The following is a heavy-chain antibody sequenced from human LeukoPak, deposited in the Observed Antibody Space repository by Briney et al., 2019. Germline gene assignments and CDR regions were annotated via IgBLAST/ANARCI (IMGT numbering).Heavy chain of an antibody. CDR3: AREAAGQWFDP. CDR2: IYHSGST. CDR1: GDSISSSNW. V-gene: IGHV4-4*02. J-gene: IGHJ5*02. D-gene: IGHD6-25*01. Sequence: SETLSLTCAVSGDSISSSNWWTWVRQPPGKGLGWIGEIYHSGSTNYNPSLKSRVTMSLDKSKNQFSLKLTSVTAADTAVYYCAREAAGQWFDPWGQGTLVTVSS.